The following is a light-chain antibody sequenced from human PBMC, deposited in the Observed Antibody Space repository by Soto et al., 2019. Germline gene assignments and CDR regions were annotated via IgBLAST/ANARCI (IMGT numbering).Light chain of an antibody. CDR1: SSDVGAYNS. V-gene: IGLV2-14*01. CDR3: SSYTSSSSYV. Sequence: QSALTQPASVSGSPGQSIAISCTGTSSDVGAYNSVSWYQQYPGKAPKLMIHDVSNRPSGVSNRFSGSKSGSTASLTISWLQAEDEADYYCSSYTSSSSYVFGSGTKVTVL. J-gene: IGLJ1*01. CDR2: DVS.